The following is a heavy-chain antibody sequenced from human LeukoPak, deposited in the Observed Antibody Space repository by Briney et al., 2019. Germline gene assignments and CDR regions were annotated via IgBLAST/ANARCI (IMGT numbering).Heavy chain of an antibody. CDR3: ARHGGYSYGVDY. CDR2: MNPNSGNT. CDR1: GYTFTSYD. D-gene: IGHD5-18*01. V-gene: IGHV1-8*03. J-gene: IGHJ4*02. Sequence: ASVKVSCKASGYTFTSYDINGVRQATGQGLEWMGWMNPNSGNTGYAQKFQGRVTITRNTSISTAYMELSSLRSEDTAVYYCARHGGYSYGVDYWGQGTLVTVSS.